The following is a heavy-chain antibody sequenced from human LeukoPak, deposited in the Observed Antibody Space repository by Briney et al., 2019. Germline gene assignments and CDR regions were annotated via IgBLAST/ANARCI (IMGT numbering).Heavy chain of an antibody. CDR1: GVSFSGYD. J-gene: IGHJ6*02. Sequence: SETLSLTCAVYGVSFSGYDWSWIRQPPGKGLNWHGEINHSGSTNYNPSLKSRVTISVDTSKNQFSLKLSSVTAADTAVYYCARRGTYYYYGMDVWGQGTTVTVSS. V-gene: IGHV4-34*01. CDR3: ARRGTYYYYGMDV. CDR2: INHSGST. D-gene: IGHD1-1*01.